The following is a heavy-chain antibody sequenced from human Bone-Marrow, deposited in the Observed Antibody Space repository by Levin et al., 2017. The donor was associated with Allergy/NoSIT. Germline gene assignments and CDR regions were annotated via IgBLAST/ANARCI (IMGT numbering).Heavy chain of an antibody. CDR2: ISKNGDT. D-gene: IGHD5-24*01. Sequence: GESLKISCVASGLSLGNFAMDWVRQAPGKGLEWVSSISKNGDTYYADSVKGRFTMSRDNDKDTIFLHMNSLSADDTAVYYCAREPLGVGMVVERAWFDPWGQGTQVTVSS. J-gene: IGHJ5*02. V-gene: IGHV3-23*01. CDR1: GLSLGNFA. CDR3: AREPLGVGMVVERAWFDP.